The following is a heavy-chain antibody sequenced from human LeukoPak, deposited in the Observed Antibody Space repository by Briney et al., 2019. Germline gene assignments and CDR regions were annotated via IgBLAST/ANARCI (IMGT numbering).Heavy chain of an antibody. CDR3: ARAGRGSWFDP. CDR1: GGSFSGYY. CDR2: INHSGST. J-gene: IGHJ5*02. D-gene: IGHD5-24*01. Sequence: SETLSLTCAVYGGSFSGYYWSWLRQPPGKGLEWIGEINHSGSTNYNPSLKSRVTISVDTSKNQFSLKLSSVTAADTAVYYCARAGRGSWFDPWGQGTLVTVSS. V-gene: IGHV4-34*01.